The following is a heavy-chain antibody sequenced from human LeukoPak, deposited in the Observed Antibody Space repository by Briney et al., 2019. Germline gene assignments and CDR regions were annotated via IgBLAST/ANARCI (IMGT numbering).Heavy chain of an antibody. Sequence: GRSLRLSCAASGFTFSSSEMSWVRQAPGKGLEWIAYITYNGRSTQYADSVKGRLTISRDNSKNTLYLQMNSLRAEDTAVYYCAKAIEDCTNGVCFTYYYYGMDVWGQGTTVTVSS. J-gene: IGHJ6*02. CDR3: AKAIEDCTNGVCFTYYYYGMDV. CDR2: ITYNGRST. D-gene: IGHD2-8*01. V-gene: IGHV3-23*01. CDR1: GFTFSSSE.